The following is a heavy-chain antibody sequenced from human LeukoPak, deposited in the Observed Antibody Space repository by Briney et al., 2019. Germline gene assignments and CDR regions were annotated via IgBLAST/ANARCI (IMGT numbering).Heavy chain of an antibody. CDR3: TAADYYDSRDYFDH. CDR1: GFTFSNAW. CDR2: IKSKTDGGTT. V-gene: IGHV3-15*01. J-gene: IGHJ4*02. D-gene: IGHD3-22*01. Sequence: PGGSLRLSCAASGFTFSNAWMSWVRQAPGKGLEWVGRIKSKTDGGTTDYAAPVKGRFTISRDDSKNTLYLQMNSLKTEDTAVYYCTAADYYDSRDYFDHWGQGTLVTVSS.